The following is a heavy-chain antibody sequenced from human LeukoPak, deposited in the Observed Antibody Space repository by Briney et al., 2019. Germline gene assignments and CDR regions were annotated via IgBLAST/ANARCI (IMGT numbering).Heavy chain of an antibody. D-gene: IGHD1-26*01. V-gene: IGHV4-59*08. CDR2: IYYSGST. CDR1: GGSIRNYY. Sequence: PSETLSLTCTVSGGSIRNYYWSWVRQPPGKGLEWIGYIYYSGSTNYNPSLRSRVTISVDTSKSQFSLNLRFVTAADTAVYYCARHRYSGSFSFDYWGQGTLVTVSS. CDR3: ARHRYSGSFSFDY. J-gene: IGHJ4*02.